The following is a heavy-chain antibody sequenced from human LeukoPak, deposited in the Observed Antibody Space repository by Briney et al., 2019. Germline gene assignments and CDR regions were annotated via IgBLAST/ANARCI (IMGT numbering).Heavy chain of an antibody. J-gene: IGHJ4*02. V-gene: IGHV4-4*02. D-gene: IGHD3-9*01. CDR1: GGSISSSNW. CDR2: IYHSGST. CDR3: ARRIDLAGSTFDY. Sequence: PSGTLSLTCAVSGGSISSSNWWSWVRQPPGRGLEWIGEIYHSGSTNYNPSLKSRVTISVDKSKNQFSLKLSSVTAADTAVYYCARRIDLAGSTFDYWGQGALVTVSS.